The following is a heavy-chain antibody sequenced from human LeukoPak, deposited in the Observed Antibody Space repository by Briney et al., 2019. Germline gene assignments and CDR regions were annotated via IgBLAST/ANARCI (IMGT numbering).Heavy chain of an antibody. CDR2: IIPILGIA. D-gene: IGHD2-2*01. CDR3: ASSQGYCSSTSCYLLYYYGMDV. Sequence: SVKVSCKASGYTFTSYGISWVRQAPGQGLEWMGRIIPILGIANYAQKFQGRVTITADKSTSTAYMELSSLRSEDTAVYYCASSQGYCSSTSCYLLYYYGMDVWGQGTTVTVSS. J-gene: IGHJ6*02. CDR1: GYTFTSYG. V-gene: IGHV1-69*04.